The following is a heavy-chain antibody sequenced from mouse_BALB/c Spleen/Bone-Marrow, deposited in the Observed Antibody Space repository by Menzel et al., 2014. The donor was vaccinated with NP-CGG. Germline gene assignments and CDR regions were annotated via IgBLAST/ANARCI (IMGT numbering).Heavy chain of an antibody. Sequence: EVKLMESGGGLVQPGGSLRLSCATSGFTFTDYYMSWVRQLPGKALEWLVFIRNKANGYTTEYSASVKGRFTISRDNSQTILYLQMNTLRAEDSATYYCARPNFPYNYGSSYWSFDRWGAGTTVTVPS. V-gene: IGHV7-3*02. CDR1: GFTFTDYY. CDR3: ARPNFPYNYGSSYWSFDR. D-gene: IGHD1-1*01. CDR2: IRNKANGYTT. J-gene: IGHJ1*01.